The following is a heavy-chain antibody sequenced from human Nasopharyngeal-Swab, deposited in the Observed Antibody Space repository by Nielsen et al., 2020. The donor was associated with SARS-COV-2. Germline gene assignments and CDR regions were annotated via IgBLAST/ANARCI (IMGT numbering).Heavy chain of an antibody. J-gene: IGHJ4*02. CDR3: ARDQLPHPYDYVWGSYRYTYFDY. V-gene: IGHV3-7*01. CDR2: IKQDGSEK. Sequence: GESLKISCAASGFTFSSYWMTWVRQAPGKGLDWVANIKQDGSEKYYVDSVKGRFTISRDNAKNSLFLQMNSLRAEDTAVYYCARDQLPHPYDYVWGSYRYTYFDYWGQGTLVTVSS. D-gene: IGHD3-16*02. CDR1: GFTFSSYW.